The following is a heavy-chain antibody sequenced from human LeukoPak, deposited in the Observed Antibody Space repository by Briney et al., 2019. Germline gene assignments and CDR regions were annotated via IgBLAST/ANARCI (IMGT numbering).Heavy chain of an antibody. CDR2: IGSGGTT. CDR3: AKDQASGWYPNDAFDI. J-gene: IGHJ3*02. Sequence: GGSLRLSCAASGFTFSSYGITWVRQAPGKGLEWVSGIGSGGTTYYADSVKGRLTISRDNSKNTLYLQMNSLRAEDTAVYYCAKDQASGWYPNDAFDIWGQGTMVTVSS. V-gene: IGHV3-23*01. D-gene: IGHD6-19*01. CDR1: GFTFSSYG.